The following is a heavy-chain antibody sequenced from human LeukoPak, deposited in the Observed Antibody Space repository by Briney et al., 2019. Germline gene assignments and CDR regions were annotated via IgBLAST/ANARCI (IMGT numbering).Heavy chain of an antibody. V-gene: IGHV1-46*01. CDR1: GYTFTSYY. CDR2: INPSGGST. J-gene: IGHJ4*02. Sequence: ASVKVSCKASGYTFTSYYMHWVRQAPGQGLEWMGIINPSGGSTSYAQKFQGRVTMTRDMSTSTVYMELSSLRSEDTAVYYCARDSATGSEVDNFDYWGQGTLVTVSS. CDR3: ARDSATGSEVDNFDY. D-gene: IGHD2-8*02.